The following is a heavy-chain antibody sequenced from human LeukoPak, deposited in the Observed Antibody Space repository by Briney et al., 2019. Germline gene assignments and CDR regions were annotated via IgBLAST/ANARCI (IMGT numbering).Heavy chain of an antibody. CDR3: ARHGIVVVPAAPLPGMDV. D-gene: IGHD2-2*01. CDR2: IYYSGST. V-gene: IGHV4-39*01. J-gene: IGHJ6*02. CDR1: GGSISSSSYY. Sequence: PSETLSLTCTVSGGSISSSSYYWGWIRQPPGKGLEWIGSIYYSGSTYYNSSLKSRVTISVDTSKNQFSLKLSSVTAADTAVYYCARHGIVVVPAAPLPGMDVWGQGTTVTVSS.